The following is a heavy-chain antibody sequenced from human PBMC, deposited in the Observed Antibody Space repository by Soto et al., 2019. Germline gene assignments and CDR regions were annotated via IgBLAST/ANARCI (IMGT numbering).Heavy chain of an antibody. CDR3: ATNYCTNGVCNSYGMDV. V-gene: IGHV3-23*01. D-gene: IGHD2-8*01. CDR1: GFTFSSYA. CDR2: ISGSGGST. Sequence: GGSLRLSCAASGFTFSSYAMSWVRQAPGKGLEWVSAISGSGGSTYYADSVKGRFTISRDNSKNTLYLQMNSLRAEDTAVYYCATNYCTNGVCNSYGMDVWGQGTTVTVSS. J-gene: IGHJ6*02.